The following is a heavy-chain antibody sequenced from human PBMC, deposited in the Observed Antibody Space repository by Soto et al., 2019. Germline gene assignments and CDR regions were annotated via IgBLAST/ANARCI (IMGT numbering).Heavy chain of an antibody. CDR1: GFYYSSYR. J-gene: IGHJ4*02. CDR2: IKQDRSEK. CDR3: ARVPPALGYLYPTSDF. Sequence: ASLTLSRAASGFYYSSYRMSWLSQDARKWLEWVANIKQDRSEKYYVDSVKGRFNISRDNAKTSLYLQRYSLRAEDTAVYYCARVPPALGYLYPTSDFCGQGSLVTVSS. V-gene: IGHV3-7*03. D-gene: IGHD5-18*01.